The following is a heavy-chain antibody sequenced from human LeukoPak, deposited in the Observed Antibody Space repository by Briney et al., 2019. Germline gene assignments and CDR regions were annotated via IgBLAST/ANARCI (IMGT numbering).Heavy chain of an antibody. CDR2: IIPIFGTA. Sequence: ASVKVSCKASGGTFSSYAISWVRQAPGQGLEWMGGIIPIFGTANYAQTFQGRVTITTDESTSTAYMELSSLRSEDTAVYYCAIYCTNGVCSGPSDYWGQGTLVTVSS. CDR1: GGTFSSYA. V-gene: IGHV1-69*05. CDR3: AIYCTNGVCSGPSDY. J-gene: IGHJ4*02. D-gene: IGHD2-8*01.